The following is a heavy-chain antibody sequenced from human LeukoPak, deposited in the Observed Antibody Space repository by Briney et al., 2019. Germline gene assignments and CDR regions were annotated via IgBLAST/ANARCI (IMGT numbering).Heavy chain of an antibody. D-gene: IGHD4-17*01. Sequence: SETLSLTCTLSGGSISSYYWSWIRQPPGKGLEWIGYIYYSGSTKYNPSLKSRVTISVDTSKKQFPLKVRSDTAGDTAVYYCARSLRGYDYWGQGTLVTVSS. CDR3: ARSLRGYDY. CDR2: IYYSGST. CDR1: GGSISSYY. J-gene: IGHJ4*02. V-gene: IGHV4-59*12.